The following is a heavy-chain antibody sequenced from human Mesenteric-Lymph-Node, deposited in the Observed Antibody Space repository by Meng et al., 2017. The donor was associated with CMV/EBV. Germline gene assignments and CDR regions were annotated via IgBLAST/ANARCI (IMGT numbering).Heavy chain of an antibody. J-gene: IGHJ3*02. CDR3: ARATGVNAAEDAFDT. CDR1: GFTVSSNY. D-gene: IGHD6-25*01. Sequence: GESLKISCAASGFTVSSNYMSWVRQAPGKGLEWVSAVYGGGSTYYTDSVKGRFTISRDDSKNTLYLQMNSLRAEDTAVYYCARATGVNAAEDAFDTWGQGTVVTVSS. V-gene: IGHV3-53*01. CDR2: VYGGGST.